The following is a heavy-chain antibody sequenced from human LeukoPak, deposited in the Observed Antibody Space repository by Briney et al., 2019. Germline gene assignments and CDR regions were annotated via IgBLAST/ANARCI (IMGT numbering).Heavy chain of an antibody. CDR2: ISGSGGST. CDR3: AKEPPDYCSGGSCYVYYGMDV. Sequence: GGSLRLSCAASGFTVSSNYMSWVRQAPGKGLEWVSAISGSGGSTYYADSVKGRFTISRDNSKNTLYLQMNSLRAEDTAVYYCAKEPPDYCSGGSCYVYYGMDVWGQGTTVTVSS. V-gene: IGHV3-23*01. CDR1: GFTVSSNY. D-gene: IGHD2-15*01. J-gene: IGHJ6*02.